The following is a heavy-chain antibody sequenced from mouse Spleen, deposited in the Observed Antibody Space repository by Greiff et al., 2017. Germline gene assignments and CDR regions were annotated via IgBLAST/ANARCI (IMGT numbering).Heavy chain of an antibody. CDR2: IISGSSTI. CDR1: GFTFTDYG. CDR3: ARPKGSSHCAWYAY. D-gene: IGHD1-1*01. V-gene: IGHV5-17*01. J-gene: IGHJ3*01. Sequence: EVQRVESGGGLVKPGGSLKLSCAATGFTFTDYGMHWVRQAPGKGLEWVAYIISGSSTIYYADTLKGRFTFSRDTAKNTLFLQMTSLRSEDTAMYYCARPKGSSHCAWYAYWGQGTLGTVPA.